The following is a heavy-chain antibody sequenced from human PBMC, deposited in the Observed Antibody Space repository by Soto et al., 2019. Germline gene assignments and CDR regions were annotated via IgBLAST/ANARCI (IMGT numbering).Heavy chain of an antibody. Sequence: GGSLRLSCAASGFTFSSSWMHWVRQAPGKGLVWVSRVSGDGSSTNYADSVKGRFTISRDNAKNTLYLQMNSLRAEDAAVYYCAKDEGDSSGWYVDDAFDIWGQRTTVTVSS. D-gene: IGHD6-19*01. CDR3: AKDEGDSSGWYVDDAFDI. J-gene: IGHJ3*02. CDR1: GFTFSSSW. CDR2: VSGDGSST. V-gene: IGHV3-74*01.